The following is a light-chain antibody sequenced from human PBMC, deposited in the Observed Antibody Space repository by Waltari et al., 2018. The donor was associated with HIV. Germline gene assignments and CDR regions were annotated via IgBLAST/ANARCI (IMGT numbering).Light chain of an antibody. Sequence: SLPPGERATLSCRASQSVSSNYLAWYQQRPGQAPRLLIYGASSRATGIPDRFSGSGSGTDFTLTISRLEPKDFAVYYCQQYGSSPRTFGQGTKVEIK. CDR3: QQYGSSPRT. J-gene: IGKJ1*01. CDR1: QSVSSNY. CDR2: GAS. V-gene: IGKV3-20*01.